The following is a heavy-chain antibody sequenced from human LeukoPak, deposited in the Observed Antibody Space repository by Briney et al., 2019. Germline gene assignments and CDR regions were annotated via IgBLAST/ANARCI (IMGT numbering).Heavy chain of an antibody. J-gene: IGHJ4*02. Sequence: GGSLRLSCAASGFTFSDYYMSWIRQAPGKGLEWVSYISSSGSTIYYADSVKGRFTISRDNAKNSLYLQMNSLRAEDTAVYYCARVNVVVTLYYFDYWGQGTLVTVSS. CDR3: ARVNVVVTLYYFDY. CDR1: GFTFSDYY. D-gene: IGHD3-22*01. V-gene: IGHV3-11*04. CDR2: ISSSGSTI.